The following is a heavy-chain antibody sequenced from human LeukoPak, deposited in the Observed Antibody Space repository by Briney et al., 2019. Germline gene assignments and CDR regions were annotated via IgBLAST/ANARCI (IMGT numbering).Heavy chain of an antibody. CDR3: ATEVAYNYDSSGYYYEPLFDY. V-gene: IGHV4-39*07. CDR1: GGSISSSSYY. Sequence: SETLSLTCTVSGGSISSSSYYWGWIRQPPGKGLEWIGSIYYSGSTYYSPSLKSRVTISADTSKNQFSLKLSSVTAADTAVYYCATEVAYNYDSSGYYYEPLFDYWGQGTLVTVSS. D-gene: IGHD3-22*01. CDR2: IYYSGST. J-gene: IGHJ4*02.